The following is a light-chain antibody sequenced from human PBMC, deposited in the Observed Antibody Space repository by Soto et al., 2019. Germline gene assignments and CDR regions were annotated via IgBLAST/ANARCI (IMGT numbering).Light chain of an antibody. CDR3: QEYNTWPWT. CDR2: GAS. J-gene: IGKJ1*01. V-gene: IGKV3-15*01. Sequence: ETLMTQSPATLSVSPGERATLSCRASQSVNNNLAWYQQKLGQAPRVLIYGASTRATGIPARFTGSGSGTEFTLTITSLQSEDFAVYYCQEYNTWPWTCGQGTKVEFK. CDR1: QSVNNN.